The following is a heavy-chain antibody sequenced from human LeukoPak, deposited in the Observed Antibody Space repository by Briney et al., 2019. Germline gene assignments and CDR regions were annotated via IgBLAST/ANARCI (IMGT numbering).Heavy chain of an antibody. Sequence: GGSLRLSCAASGFTFSNAWMSWVRQAPGKGLEWVGRIKSKTDGGTTDYAAPVKGRFTISRDDSKNTLYLQMNSLKTEDTAVYCCTTDGVVVVAATPGFDYWGQGTLVTVSS. CDR1: GFTFSNAW. CDR3: TTDGVVVVAATPGFDY. D-gene: IGHD2-15*01. CDR2: IKSKTDGGTT. V-gene: IGHV3-15*01. J-gene: IGHJ4*02.